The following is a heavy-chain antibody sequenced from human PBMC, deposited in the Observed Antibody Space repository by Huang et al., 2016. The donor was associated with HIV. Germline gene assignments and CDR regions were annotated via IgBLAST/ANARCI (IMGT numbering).Heavy chain of an antibody. CDR3: VRDRRANLDY. Sequence: EVQVVESGGNLVQPGGSLRLSCVTSGFNFHSYWMTWVRQAPGKGLEWVANINQDGSEKYYVDSVKGRFTISRDNAKKTLYMQMNRLRAGDTAVYFCVRDRRANLDYWGQGTLVTVS. CDR2: INQDGSEK. V-gene: IGHV3-7*01. J-gene: IGHJ4*02. CDR1: GFNFHSYW.